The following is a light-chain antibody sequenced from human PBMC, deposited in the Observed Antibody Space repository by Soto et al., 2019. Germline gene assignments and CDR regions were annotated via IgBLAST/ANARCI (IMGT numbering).Light chain of an antibody. CDR2: EVT. V-gene: IGLV2-14*01. Sequence: QSALTQPASVSGSPGQSITISCTGTRRDVGGYNYVSWYQQYPGKSPKLLIYEVTHRPSGVSNRFSGSKSGNTASLTISGLQAEDEADYYCSSYTSSSTHYVFGTGTKLTVL. CDR3: SSYTSSSTHYV. CDR1: RRDVGGYNY. J-gene: IGLJ1*01.